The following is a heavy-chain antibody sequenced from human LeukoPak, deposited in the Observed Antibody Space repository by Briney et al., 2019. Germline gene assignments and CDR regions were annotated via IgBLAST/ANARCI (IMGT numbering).Heavy chain of an antibody. CDR1: GYSFTSYW. CDR3: ARQTAMGRSGDY. V-gene: IGHV5-51*01. J-gene: IGHJ4*02. Sequence: GESLKISCKASGYSFTSYWIGWVRQMPGKGLEWMGIIDPSDSDIRYTPSFQGQVTISADKSLSTAYLQWNSLKASDTAIYYCARQTAMGRSGDYWGQGTLVTVSS. CDR2: IDPSDSDI. D-gene: IGHD7-27*01.